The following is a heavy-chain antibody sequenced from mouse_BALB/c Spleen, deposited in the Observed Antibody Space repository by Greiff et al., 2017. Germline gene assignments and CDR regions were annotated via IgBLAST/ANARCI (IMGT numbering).Heavy chain of an antibody. V-gene: IGHV14-4*02. Sequence: VQLQQSGAELVRSGASVKLSCTASGFNIKDYYMHWVKQRPEQGLEWIGWIDPENGDTEYAPKFQGKATMTADTSSNTAYLQLSSLTSEDTAVYYCARDYYYGSLYAMDYWGQGTSVTVSS. J-gene: IGHJ4*01. CDR1: GFNIKDYY. CDR3: ARDYYYGSLYAMDY. D-gene: IGHD1-1*01. CDR2: IDPENGDT.